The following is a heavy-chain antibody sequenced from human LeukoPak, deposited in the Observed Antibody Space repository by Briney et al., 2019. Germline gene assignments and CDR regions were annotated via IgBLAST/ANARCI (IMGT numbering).Heavy chain of an antibody. CDR1: GGTFSSYA. J-gene: IGHJ5*02. CDR3: ARGIGSYGSYWFDP. V-gene: IGHV1-69*01. D-gene: IGHD1-26*01. Sequence: SVKVSCKASGGTFSSYAISWVRQAPGHGLEWMGGIIPIFGTANYAQKFQGRVTITADESTSTAYMELSSLRSEDTAVYYCARGIGSYGSYWFDPWGQGTLVTVSS. CDR2: IIPIFGTA.